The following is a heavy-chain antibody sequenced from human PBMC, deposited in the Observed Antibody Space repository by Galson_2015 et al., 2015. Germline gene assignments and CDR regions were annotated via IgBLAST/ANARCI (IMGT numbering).Heavy chain of an antibody. CDR1: GFTVSSYY. CDR2: IYSGGST. D-gene: IGHD2-2*01. V-gene: IGHV3-66*02. J-gene: IGHJ4*02. CDR3: ARERGYCSSTSCSRDYFDY. Sequence: SLRLSCAASGFTVSSYYMSWVRQAPGKGLEWVSVIYSGGSTYYADSVKGRFTISRDNSKNTLYLQMNSLRAEDTAVYYCARERGYCSSTSCSRDYFDYWGQGTLVTVSS.